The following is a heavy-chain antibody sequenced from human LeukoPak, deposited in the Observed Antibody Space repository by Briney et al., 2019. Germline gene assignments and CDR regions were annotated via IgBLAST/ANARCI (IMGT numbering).Heavy chain of an antibody. D-gene: IGHD6-19*01. CDR1: GFTFSSYA. CDR2: IRGSGSNA. Sequence: GGSLRLSCAASGFTFSSYAMTWVRQAPGKGLEWVSAIRGSGSNAYYADSVKGRFTVSRDNSKNTLYLQMNSLRAEDTAVYYCARAEFSGWVLSSLNGDVWFDPWGQGTLVTVSS. CDR3: ARAEFSGWVLSSLNGDVWFDP. J-gene: IGHJ5*02. V-gene: IGHV3-23*01.